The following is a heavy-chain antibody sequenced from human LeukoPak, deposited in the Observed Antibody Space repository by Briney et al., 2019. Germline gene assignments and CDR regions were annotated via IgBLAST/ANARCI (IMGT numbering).Heavy chain of an antibody. J-gene: IGHJ6*04. D-gene: IGHD3-16*01. V-gene: IGHV3-48*01. CDR2: ISSSGGTI. CDR1: GFTFKNHS. CDR3: AKDGGYGDYVMDV. Sequence: PGGSLRLSCEASGFTFKNHSMNWVRQAPGRGLEWVSFISSSGGTIYYADSVKGRFTISRDNVNNSLHLLMNSLRADDTAVYYCAKDGGYGDYVMDVWGKGTTVTVSS.